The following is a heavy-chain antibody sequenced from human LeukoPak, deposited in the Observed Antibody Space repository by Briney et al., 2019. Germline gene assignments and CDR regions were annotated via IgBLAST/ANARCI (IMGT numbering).Heavy chain of an antibody. CDR2: IKQDGSEK. Sequence: GGSLRLSCAASGFTFSSYWMSWVRQAPGKGLEWVANIKQDGSEKYYVDSVKGRFTISRDNAKNSLYLQMNSLRAEDTAVYYCARDWTNGDPKSNYYYYGMDVWGQGTTVTVSS. CDR1: GFTFSSYW. CDR3: ARDWTNGDPKSNYYYYGMDV. V-gene: IGHV3-7*01. D-gene: IGHD4-17*01. J-gene: IGHJ6*02.